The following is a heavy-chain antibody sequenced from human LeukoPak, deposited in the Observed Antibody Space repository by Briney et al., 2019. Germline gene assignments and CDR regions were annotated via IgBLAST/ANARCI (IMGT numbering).Heavy chain of an antibody. Sequence: PSETLSLTCTVSGGSMSTYFWSWIRQPPGKGLEWIGYTYNSGSTNYNPSLKSRVTISLDTSKKQFSLKLNPVTAADTAVYYCARDYSGDYFDSWGQGTLVTVSS. J-gene: IGHJ4*02. CDR3: ARDYSGDYFDS. V-gene: IGHV4-59*01. CDR2: TYNSGST. CDR1: GGSMSTYF. D-gene: IGHD2-21*01.